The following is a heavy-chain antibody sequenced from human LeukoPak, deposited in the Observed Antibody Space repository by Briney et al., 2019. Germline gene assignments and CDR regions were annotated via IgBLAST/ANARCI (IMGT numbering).Heavy chain of an antibody. CDR1: GYTLTELS. CDR2: FDPEDGET. Sequence: VASVKVSCKVSGYTLTELSMHWVRQAPGKGLEWMGGFDPEDGETIYAQKLQGRVTMTTDTSTSTAYMELRSLRSDDTAVYYCARDPRRTYYDYVWGSYRPDYWGQGTLVTVSS. V-gene: IGHV1-24*01. J-gene: IGHJ4*02. CDR3: ARDPRRTYYDYVWGSYRPDY. D-gene: IGHD3-16*02.